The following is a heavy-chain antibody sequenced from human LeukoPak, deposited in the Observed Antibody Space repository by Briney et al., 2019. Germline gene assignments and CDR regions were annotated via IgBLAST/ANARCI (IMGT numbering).Heavy chain of an antibody. D-gene: IGHD5-24*01. CDR2: ISSNGGST. V-gene: IGHV3-64*01. CDR1: GFTFSSYA. J-gene: IGHJ4*02. CDR3: ARGEYRRDGYKENQYYFDY. Sequence: GGSLRLSCAASGFTFSSYAMHWVRQAPGKGLEYVSAISSNGGSTYYANSVKGRFTISRDNSKNTLYLQMGSLRAEDMAVYYCARGEYRRDGYKENQYYFDYWGQGTLVTVSS.